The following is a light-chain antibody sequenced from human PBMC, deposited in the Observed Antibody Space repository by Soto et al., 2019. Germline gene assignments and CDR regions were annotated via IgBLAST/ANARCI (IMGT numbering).Light chain of an antibody. V-gene: IGKV3-20*01. CDR3: QQYGASPRVA. Sequence: EIVLTHSPGTLSLSPGESATLSCRASQSVSSSDLAWYQQKPGQAPRLLIYGASSRATGIPDRFSGSGSGTDFTLTISRLEPEDFAVYYCQQYGASPRVAFGQGTKVDIK. J-gene: IGKJ1*01. CDR2: GAS. CDR1: QSVSSSD.